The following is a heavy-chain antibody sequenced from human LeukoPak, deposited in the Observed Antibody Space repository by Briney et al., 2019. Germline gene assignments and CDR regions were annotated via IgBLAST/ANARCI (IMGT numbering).Heavy chain of an antibody. J-gene: IGHJ4*02. Sequence: GGSLRLSCAASGFTFSRAWMNWVRQGPGKGLEWVGCIKSTTDGGTIDYAAPVKGRFTISRDDSRNTLFLQMNSLKTEDTGLYYCTTDRVAATATMTYWGQGTLVTVSS. CDR3: TTDRVAATATMTY. CDR1: GFTFSRAW. V-gene: IGHV3-15*01. D-gene: IGHD6-13*01. CDR2: IKSTTDGGTI.